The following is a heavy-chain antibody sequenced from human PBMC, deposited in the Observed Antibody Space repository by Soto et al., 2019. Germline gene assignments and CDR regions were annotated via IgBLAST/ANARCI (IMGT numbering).Heavy chain of an antibody. CDR1: GGSISSYY. Sequence: SETLSLTCTVSGGSISSYYWSWIRQPPGKGLEWIGYIYSSGSTNSNPSLKSRVTISVDTSNNQFSLKLTSVTAADTAVYYCARHIASVTTVFSHWGQGTLVTVSS. D-gene: IGHD4-17*01. CDR2: IYSSGST. J-gene: IGHJ4*02. V-gene: IGHV4-59*08. CDR3: ARHIASVTTVFSH.